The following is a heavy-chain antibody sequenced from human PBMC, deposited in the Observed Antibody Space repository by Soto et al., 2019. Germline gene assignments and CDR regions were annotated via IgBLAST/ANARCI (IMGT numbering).Heavy chain of an antibody. CDR1: GYTFTYYY. CDR2: INPSGGST. Sequence: QVQLVQSGAEVKKPGASVRVSCKASGYTFTYYYMHWVRQAPGQGLEWMGIINPSGGSTNYAQKFQGRVTMTRDTFTSTVYMELSSLRSEDTAVYYCARVQGTTGTTNLYWYFDLWGRGTLVTVSS. V-gene: IGHV1-46*01. D-gene: IGHD1-1*01. CDR3: ARVQGTTGTTNLYWYFDL. J-gene: IGHJ2*01.